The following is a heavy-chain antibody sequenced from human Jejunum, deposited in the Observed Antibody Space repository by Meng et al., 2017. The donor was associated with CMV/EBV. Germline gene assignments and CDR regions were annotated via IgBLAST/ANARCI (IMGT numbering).Heavy chain of an antibody. CDR2: IHPYDSDT. V-gene: IGHV5-51*01. J-gene: IGHJ4*02. D-gene: IGHD3/OR15-3a*01. Sequence: TSYWIGWVRQMPGRGLEWMGIIHPYDSDTRYNPSFRGQVTISVDYSISTTYLQRSSLEASDTAMYYCARGGTYDFWTTYFSFLFDYWGQGTPVTVSS. CDR1: TSYW. CDR3: ARGGTYDFWTTYFSFLFDY.